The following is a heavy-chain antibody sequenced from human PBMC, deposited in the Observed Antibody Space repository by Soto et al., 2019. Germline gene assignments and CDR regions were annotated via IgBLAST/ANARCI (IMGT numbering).Heavy chain of an antibody. Sequence: QITLKESGPTLVKPTQTLTLTCTFSGFSLSTSGVGVGWIRQPPGKALEWLALIYWDDDKRYSPSLKSRLTITNDTPKNQAILTMTHMDPVDTATYYCAHPPGPYDILTDYYYYCDYWGQGTLVTVSS. CDR2: IYWDDDK. J-gene: IGHJ4*02. V-gene: IGHV2-5*02. CDR3: AHPPGPYDILTDYYYYCDY. D-gene: IGHD3-9*01. CDR1: GFSLSTSGVG.